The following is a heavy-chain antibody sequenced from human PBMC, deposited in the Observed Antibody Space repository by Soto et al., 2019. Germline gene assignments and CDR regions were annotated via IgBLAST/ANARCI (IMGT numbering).Heavy chain of an antibody. V-gene: IGHV3-53*01. CDR2: IYSGGST. CDR1: GFTVSSNY. J-gene: IGHJ6*02. CDR3: ASQVETPYGMDV. Sequence: GGSLRLSCAASGFTVSSNYMSWVRQAPGKGLEWVSVIYSGGSTYYADPVKGRFTISRDNSKNTLYLQMNSLRAEDTAVYYCASQVETPYGMDVWGQGTTVTVSS. D-gene: IGHD1-1*01.